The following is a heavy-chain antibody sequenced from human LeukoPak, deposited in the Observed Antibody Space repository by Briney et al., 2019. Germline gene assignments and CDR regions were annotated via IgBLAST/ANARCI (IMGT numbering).Heavy chain of an antibody. CDR3: ARGLQWELHLPPGY. Sequence: GGSLRLSCAASGFTFSSYAMSWVRQAPGKGLEWVSASSGNGGTTYYADSVKGRFTISRDSSKNSLYLQMNSLRAEDTAVYYCARGLQWELHLPPGYWGQGTLVTVSS. J-gene: IGHJ4*02. V-gene: IGHV3-23*01. CDR1: GFTFSSYA. D-gene: IGHD1-26*01. CDR2: SSGNGGTT.